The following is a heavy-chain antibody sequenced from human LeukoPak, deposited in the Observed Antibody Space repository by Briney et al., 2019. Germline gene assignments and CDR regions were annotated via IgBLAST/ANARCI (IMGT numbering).Heavy chain of an antibody. Sequence: GGSLRLSCAASGFTFSSYSMDWVRQAPGKGLEWVSSISSSSSYIYYADSAKGRFTISRDNAKNSLYLQMNSLRAEDTAVYYCARDADSSGYYQTYYFDYWGQGTLVTVSS. V-gene: IGHV3-21*01. CDR3: ARDADSSGYYQTYYFDY. CDR2: ISSSSSYI. D-gene: IGHD3-22*01. CDR1: GFTFSSYS. J-gene: IGHJ4*02.